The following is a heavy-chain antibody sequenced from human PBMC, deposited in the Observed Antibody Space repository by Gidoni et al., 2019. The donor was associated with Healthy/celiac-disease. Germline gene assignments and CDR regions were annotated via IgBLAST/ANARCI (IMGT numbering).Heavy chain of an antibody. J-gene: IGHJ1*01. CDR1: GFTFRSYW. CDR3: ARVDGGSYSEYFQH. D-gene: IGHD1-26*01. CDR2: IKQDGSEK. V-gene: IGHV3-7*01. Sequence: EVQLVESGGGLVQPGGSLRLSCAASGFTFRSYWMSWVRQAPGKGLEWVANIKQDGSEKYYVDAVKGRFTISRDNAKNSLYLQMNSLRAEDTAVYYCARVDGGSYSEYFQHWGQGTLVTVSS.